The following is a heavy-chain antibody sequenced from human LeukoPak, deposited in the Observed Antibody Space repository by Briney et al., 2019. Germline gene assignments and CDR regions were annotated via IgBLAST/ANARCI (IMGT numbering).Heavy chain of an antibody. D-gene: IGHD6-6*01. Sequence: SQTLSLTCTVSGGSISSGNYYWSWIRQPAGKGLEWIGRIYASGSTNYNPSLTSRVTISVDTSKNQFSLKLSSVTAADTAVYYCARNIPARPQDYWGQGTLVTVSS. CDR1: GGSISSGNYY. V-gene: IGHV4-61*02. J-gene: IGHJ4*02. CDR3: ARNIPARPQDY. CDR2: IYASGST.